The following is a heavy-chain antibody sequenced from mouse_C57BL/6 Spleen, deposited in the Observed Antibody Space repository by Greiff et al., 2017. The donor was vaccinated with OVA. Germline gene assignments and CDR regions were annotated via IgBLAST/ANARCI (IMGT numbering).Heavy chain of an antibody. J-gene: IGHJ4*01. CDR2: IWSGGST. Sequence: VQLVESGPGLVQPSQSLSITCTVSGFSLTSYGVHWVRQSPGKGLEWLGVIWSGGSTDYNAAFISRLSISKDNSKSQVFFKMNSLQADDTAIYYCARTEIYDGYPYAMDYWGQGTSVTVSS. CDR3: ARTEIYDGYPYAMDY. D-gene: IGHD2-3*01. V-gene: IGHV2-2*01. CDR1: GFSLTSYG.